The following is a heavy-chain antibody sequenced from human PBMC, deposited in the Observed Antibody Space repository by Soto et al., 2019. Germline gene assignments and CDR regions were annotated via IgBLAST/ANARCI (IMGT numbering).Heavy chain of an antibody. CDR2: INHSGST. CDR3: ARELYSSGWADYYYYGMDV. V-gene: IGHV4-34*01. D-gene: IGHD6-19*01. Sequence: SETLSLTCAVYGGSFSGYYWSWIRQPPGKGLEWIGEINHSGSTNYNPSLKSRVTISVDTSKNQFSLKLSSVTAADTAVYYCARELYSSGWADYYYYGMDVWGQGTTVTVSS. J-gene: IGHJ6*02. CDR1: GGSFSGYY.